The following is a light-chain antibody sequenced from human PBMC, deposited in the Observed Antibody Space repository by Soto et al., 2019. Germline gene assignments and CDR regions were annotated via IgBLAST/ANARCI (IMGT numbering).Light chain of an antibody. J-gene: IGLJ1*01. V-gene: IGLV1-51*01. Sequence: QSVLTQPPSVSAAPGQTVTISCSGISSNIGNNYVSWYQQLPGTAPKLLIYDNNKRPSGIPDRFSGSKSGTSATLGITGLQTGNEADYYCGTWDSSLTVYVFGPGTKVTVL. CDR1: SSNIGNNY. CDR3: GTWDSSLTVYV. CDR2: DNN.